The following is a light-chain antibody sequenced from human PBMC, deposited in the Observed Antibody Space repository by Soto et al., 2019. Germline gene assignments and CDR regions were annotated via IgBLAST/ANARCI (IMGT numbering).Light chain of an antibody. Sequence: QSALTQPASVSGSPGQSITISCTGTSSDVGGYNYVSWYQQHPGKAPKVMIYEVSNRPSGVSNRCSGSKSGNTASLTISGLQSDDEADYYCCSYPHSNPLVFGPGTKVTVL. CDR3: CSYPHSNPLV. V-gene: IGLV2-14*01. CDR1: SSDVGGYNY. CDR2: EVS. J-gene: IGLJ1*01.